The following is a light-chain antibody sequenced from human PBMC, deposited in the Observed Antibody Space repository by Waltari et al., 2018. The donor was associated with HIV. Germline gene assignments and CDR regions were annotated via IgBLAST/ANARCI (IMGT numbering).Light chain of an antibody. CDR3: QQYKSYPFT. J-gene: IGKJ4*01. CDR2: PAS. V-gene: IGKV1-16*02. CDR1: QDISGS. Sequence: DIQLTQSQSSLSASVGDRVPITCRASQDISGSLTWFQQKPGKAHKPLIYPASTLQSGVPSKFSGSASGTDFTLTISSLQPDDFATYYCQQYKSYPFTFGGGTKVEI.